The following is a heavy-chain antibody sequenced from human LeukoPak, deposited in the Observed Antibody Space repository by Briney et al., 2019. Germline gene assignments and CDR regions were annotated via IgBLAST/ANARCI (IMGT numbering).Heavy chain of an antibody. J-gene: IGHJ4*02. CDR1: GYTFTGYY. CDR2: LNPNSGDT. V-gene: IGHV1-2*02. CDR3: ARPSGNDYLAREY. D-gene: IGHD5-12*01. Sequence: GASVKVSCNASGYTFTGYYMHWVRQAPGQGLEWMGWLNPNSGDTNYAQKFQGRVTMTRDTSISTAYMELSRLRSDDTAVYYCARPSGNDYLAREYWGQGTLVTVSS.